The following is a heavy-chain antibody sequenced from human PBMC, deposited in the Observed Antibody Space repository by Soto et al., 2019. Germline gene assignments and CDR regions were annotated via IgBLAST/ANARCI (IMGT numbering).Heavy chain of an antibody. V-gene: IGHV4-31*03. CDR1: GGSISSGGYY. D-gene: IGHD1-7*01. Sequence: SETLSLTCTVSGGSISSGGYYWSWIRQHPGKGLEWIGYIYYSGSTYYDPSLKSRVTISVDTSKNQFSLKLSSVTAADTAVYYCATDGYNWNYGWFDPWGQGTLVTVSS. CDR3: ATDGYNWNYGWFDP. CDR2: IYYSGST. J-gene: IGHJ5*02.